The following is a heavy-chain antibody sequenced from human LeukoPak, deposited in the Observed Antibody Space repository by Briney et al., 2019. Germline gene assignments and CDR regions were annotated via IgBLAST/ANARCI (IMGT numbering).Heavy chain of an antibody. D-gene: IGHD3-10*01. CDR2: IYTSGST. Sequence: SETLSLTCTVSGGSISSYCWSWIRQPAGKGLEWIGRIYTSGSTNYNPSLKSRVTMSVDTSKNQFSLKLSSVTAADTAVYYCARAGLMVRGVTAAWFDPWGQGTLVTVSS. J-gene: IGHJ5*02. CDR3: ARAGLMVRGVTAAWFDP. V-gene: IGHV4-4*07. CDR1: GGSISSYC.